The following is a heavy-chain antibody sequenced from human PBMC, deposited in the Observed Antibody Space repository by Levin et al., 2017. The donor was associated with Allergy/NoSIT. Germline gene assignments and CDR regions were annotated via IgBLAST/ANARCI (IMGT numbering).Heavy chain of an antibody. D-gene: IGHD4-11*01. J-gene: IGHJ4*02. CDR1: GFTVSSNH. CDR3: ARTTALYYFDY. V-gene: IGHV3-53*01. Sequence: GGSLRLSCAASGFTVSSNHMSWVRQAPGKGLEWVSILYSGGSTYYADSVRGRFTISRDISKNTLFLQMNSLRAEDTALYYCARTTALYYFDYWGQGTLVTVSS. CDR2: LYSGGST.